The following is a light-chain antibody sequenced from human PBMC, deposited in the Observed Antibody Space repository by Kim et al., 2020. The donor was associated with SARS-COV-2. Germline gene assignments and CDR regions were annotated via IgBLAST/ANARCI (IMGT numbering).Light chain of an antibody. V-gene: IGLV3-1*01. CDR3: QAWDSSTLYV. Sequence: VSPGQTSSITCSGDKLGDKYACWYQQKPGQSPVLVIYQDNKRPSGIPERFSASSSGNTATLTITGTQAMGEADYYWQAWDSSTLYVFGTGTKVTVL. CDR2: QDN. J-gene: IGLJ1*01. CDR1: KLGDKY.